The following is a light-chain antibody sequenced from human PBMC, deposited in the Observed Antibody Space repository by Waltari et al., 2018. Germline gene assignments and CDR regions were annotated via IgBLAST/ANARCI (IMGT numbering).Light chain of an antibody. CDR2: GAS. Sequence: EIVLTQSPGTLSLSPGERATLSCRASQSVSSSYLAWYQQKPGPAPRLLICGASSRATGIPDRFSGSGSGTDFTLTISRLEPEDFAVYYCQQYGSSLFGTFGPGTKVDIK. CDR1: QSVSSSY. V-gene: IGKV3-20*01. CDR3: QQYGSSLFGT. J-gene: IGKJ3*01.